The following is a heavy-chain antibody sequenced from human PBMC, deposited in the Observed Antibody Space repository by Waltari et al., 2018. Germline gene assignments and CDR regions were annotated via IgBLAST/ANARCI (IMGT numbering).Heavy chain of an antibody. CDR1: GGSISSGGSY. J-gene: IGHJ4*02. CDR2: IYYSGST. D-gene: IGHD5-12*01. V-gene: IGHV4-31*01. Sequence: QVQLQESGPGLVKPSQTLSLTCTVSGGSISSGGSYWSWIRQHPGKGLEWIGYIYYSGSTYYNPSLKSLVTISVDTSKNQFSLKLSSVTAADTAVYYCARAPSSKSGYYFDYWGQGTLVTVSS. CDR3: ARAPSSKSGYYFDY.